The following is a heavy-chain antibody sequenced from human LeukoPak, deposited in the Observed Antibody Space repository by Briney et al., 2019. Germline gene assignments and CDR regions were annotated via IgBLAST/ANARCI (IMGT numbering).Heavy chain of an antibody. J-gene: IGHJ4*02. CDR3: ATSGLSRFGF. V-gene: IGHV3-23*01. D-gene: IGHD2/OR15-2a*01. CDR2: FSGSGGST. CDR1: GFTFSSYA. Sequence: GGSLRLSCAASGFTFSSYAMSWVRQAPGKGLEWVSAFSGSGGSTYYADSVKGRFTISRDNSKNTLYLQMNNLRAEDTAVYYCATSGLSRFGFWGQGTLVTVSS.